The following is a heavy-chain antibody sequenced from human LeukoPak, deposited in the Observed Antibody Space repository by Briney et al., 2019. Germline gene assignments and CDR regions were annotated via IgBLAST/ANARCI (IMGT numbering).Heavy chain of an antibody. V-gene: IGHV3-7*01. CDR1: AFTFSSDA. J-gene: IGHJ4*02. CDR2: IKQDGSEK. CDR3: ARQDY. Sequence: GGSLRLSCTSSAFTFSSDAMTWVRQAPGKGLEWVANIKQDGSEKYYVDSVKGRFTISRDNAKNSLYLQMNSLRAEDTAVYYCARQDYWGQGTLVTVSS.